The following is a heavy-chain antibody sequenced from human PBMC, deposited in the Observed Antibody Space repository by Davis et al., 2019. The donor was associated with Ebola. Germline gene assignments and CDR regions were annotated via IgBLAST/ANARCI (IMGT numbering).Heavy chain of an antibody. Sequence: ASVKVSCKASGGTLSSYAISWVRQAPGQGLEWMGWISAYNGNTNYAQKLQGRVTMTTDTSTSTAYMELRSLRSDDTAVYYCARGQFTKRKNWFDPWGQGTLVTVSS. D-gene: IGHD3-3*01. CDR3: ARGQFTKRKNWFDP. CDR2: ISAYNGNT. J-gene: IGHJ5*02. V-gene: IGHV1-18*01. CDR1: GGTLSSYA.